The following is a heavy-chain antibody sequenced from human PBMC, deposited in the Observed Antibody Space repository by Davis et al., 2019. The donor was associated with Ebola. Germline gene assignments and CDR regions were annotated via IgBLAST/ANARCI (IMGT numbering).Heavy chain of an antibody. V-gene: IGHV4-30-2*01. CDR1: GGSISSGGYS. Sequence: PSETLSLTCAVSGGSISSGGYSWSWIRQPPGKGLEWIGYIYHSGSTNYNPSLKSRVTISVDTSKNQFSLKLSSVTAADTAVYYCARSGYSSSWYSKGQSRSYYYYGMDVWGQGTTVTVSS. J-gene: IGHJ6*02. D-gene: IGHD6-13*01. CDR2: IYHSGST. CDR3: ARSGYSSSWYSKGQSRSYYYYGMDV.